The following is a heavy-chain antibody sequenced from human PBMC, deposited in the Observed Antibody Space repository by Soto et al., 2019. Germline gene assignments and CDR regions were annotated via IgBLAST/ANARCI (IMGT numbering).Heavy chain of an antibody. CDR3: ASWHLQEHAYDV. CDR1: GLTVSGKKY. D-gene: IGHD4-4*01. CDR2: LYDLDGT. J-gene: IGHJ3*01. Sequence: DVQLVESGGGLIQPGGSLRLSCAAFGLTVSGKKYMAWVRQAPGKGLQWVSALYDLDGTYYADSVKGRLTTSGDSSKTNVYLQMNSLRPDDTAVYYCASWHLQEHAYDVWGQGTTVTVSS. V-gene: IGHV3-53*01.